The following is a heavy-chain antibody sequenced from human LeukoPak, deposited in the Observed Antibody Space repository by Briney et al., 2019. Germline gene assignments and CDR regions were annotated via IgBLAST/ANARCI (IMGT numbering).Heavy chain of an antibody. V-gene: IGHV4-39*01. D-gene: IGHD3-10*01. CDR2: IYYSGNI. CDR3: ARHYGP. Sequence: WIRQPPGKGLEWIGSIYYSGNIYYNPSLKCRVTISVDTSKNQFSLKLNSVTATDTAVYYCARHYGPWGQGTLVTVSS. J-gene: IGHJ4*02.